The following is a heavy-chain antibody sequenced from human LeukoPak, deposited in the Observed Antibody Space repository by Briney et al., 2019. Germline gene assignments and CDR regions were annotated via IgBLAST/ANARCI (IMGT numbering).Heavy chain of an antibody. CDR2: IYYSGST. V-gene: IGHV4-39*07. D-gene: IGHD5-18*01. J-gene: IGHJ4*02. CDR1: RGSRSSRSYC. Sequence: SETLSLTCIVSRGSRSSRSYCWGWIRHPPGKGREWIGSIYYSGSTFYSPSLESRVTISVDMSNNQFSLKLTSVTAADTAVYYCAGGYSYGYSYFDYWGQGALVTVSS. CDR3: AGGYSYGYSYFDY.